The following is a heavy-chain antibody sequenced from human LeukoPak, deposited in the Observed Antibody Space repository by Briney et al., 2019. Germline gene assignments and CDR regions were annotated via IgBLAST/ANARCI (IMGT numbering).Heavy chain of an antibody. J-gene: IGHJ5*02. CDR3: AKGPSDGYYYAPLDL. V-gene: IGHV3-23*01. Sequence: PGGSLRLSCAASGFTFSSYGMHWVRQAPGKGLEWVAVISGSGASTYYADSVKGRFTISRDNSKNTLYLQMNSLRAEDTALYYCAKGPSDGYYYAPLDLWGQGALVTVSS. CDR2: ISGSGAST. CDR1: GFTFSSYG. D-gene: IGHD3-22*01.